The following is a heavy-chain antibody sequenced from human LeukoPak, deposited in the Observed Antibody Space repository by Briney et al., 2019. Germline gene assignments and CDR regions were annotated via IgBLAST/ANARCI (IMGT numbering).Heavy chain of an antibody. D-gene: IGHD6-19*01. Sequence: QPGRSLRLSCTASGFTFGDYAMSWVRQAPGKGLEWVGFIRSKAYGGTTEYAASVKGRFTISRDDSKSIAYLQMSSLKTEDTAVYYCTREAVYSSGELRVDYWGQGTLVTVSS. J-gene: IGHJ4*02. CDR3: TREAVYSSGELRVDY. V-gene: IGHV3-49*04. CDR1: GFTFGDYA. CDR2: IRSKAYGGTT.